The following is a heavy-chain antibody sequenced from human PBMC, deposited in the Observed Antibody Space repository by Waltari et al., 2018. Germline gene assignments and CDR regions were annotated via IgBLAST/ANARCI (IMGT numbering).Heavy chain of an antibody. J-gene: IGHJ3*01. CDR2: ITPILGIS. CDR1: GSAFNSHT. D-gene: IGHD1-1*01. Sequence: QVQLVQSGAEVKKPGSSVKVSCKASGSAFNSHTISWVRQAPGQGLEWMGRITPILGISTNAQKVQGRVTITADKSTMTAYMDLTSLTSDDTAVYYCARNIEATGTEGAFDVWGQGTMVTVSS. V-gene: IGHV1-69*02. CDR3: ARNIEATGTEGAFDV.